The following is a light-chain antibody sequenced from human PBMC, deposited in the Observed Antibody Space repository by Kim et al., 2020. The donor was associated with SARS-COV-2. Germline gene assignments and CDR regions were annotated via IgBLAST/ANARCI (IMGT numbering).Light chain of an antibody. CDR1: SLRSYY. CDR3: NSRDSSGNHVV. V-gene: IGLV3-19*01. Sequence: LGRTARIPCKGDSLRSYYASWYQQKPGQAPVLVIYGKNNRPSGIPDRFSGSSSGNTASLTITGAQAEDEADYYCNSRDSSGNHVVFGGGTKLTVL. J-gene: IGLJ2*01. CDR2: GKN.